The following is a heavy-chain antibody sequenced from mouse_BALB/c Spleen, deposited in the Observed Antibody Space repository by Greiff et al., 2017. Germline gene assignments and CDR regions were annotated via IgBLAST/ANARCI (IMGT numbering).Heavy chain of an antibody. Sequence: QVQLQQSGPGLVAPSQSLSITCTVSGFSLTSYDISWIRQPPGKGLEWLGVIWTGGGTNYNSAFMSRLSISKDNSKSQVFLKMNSLQTDDTAIYYCGRGRRYDTWFAYWGQGTLVTVSA. CDR2: IWTGGGT. J-gene: IGHJ3*01. CDR3: GRGRRYDTWFAY. D-gene: IGHD2-14*01. CDR1: GFSLTSYD. V-gene: IGHV2-9-2*01.